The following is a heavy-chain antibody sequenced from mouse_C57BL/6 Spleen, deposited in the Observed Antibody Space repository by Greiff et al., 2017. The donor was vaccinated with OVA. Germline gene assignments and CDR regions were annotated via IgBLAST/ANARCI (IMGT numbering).Heavy chain of an antibody. Sequence: EVKLVESGGGLVKPGGSLKLSCAASGFTFTDYGMHWVRQAPEKGLEWVAYISRGSSTIYYADTVKGRFTISRDNAKNTLFLQMTSLGSEDTAMYYCARRDWEDAMDYWGQGTSVTVSS. V-gene: IGHV5-17*01. CDR2: ISRGSSTI. CDR1: GFTFTDYG. CDR3: ARRDWEDAMDY. D-gene: IGHD4-1*01. J-gene: IGHJ4*01.